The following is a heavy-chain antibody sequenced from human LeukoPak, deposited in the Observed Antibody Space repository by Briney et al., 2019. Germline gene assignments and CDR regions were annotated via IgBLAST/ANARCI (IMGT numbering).Heavy chain of an antibody. CDR3: ARENNSGWYRKAAFDY. Sequence: ASVKVSCKASGYTFTGYYMHWVRQAPGQGLEWMGWINPNGGGTNYAQKFQGRVTLTRDTSISTAYMEVSRLESDDTAVYYCARENNSGWYRKAAFDYWGQGTLVTAAS. V-gene: IGHV1-2*02. CDR2: INPNGGGT. CDR1: GYTFTGYY. D-gene: IGHD6-19*01. J-gene: IGHJ4*02.